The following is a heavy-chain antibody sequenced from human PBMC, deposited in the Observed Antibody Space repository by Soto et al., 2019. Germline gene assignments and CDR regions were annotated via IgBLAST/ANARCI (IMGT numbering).Heavy chain of an antibody. CDR2: SSYSGKT. D-gene: IGHD3-22*01. Sequence: SETLSLTCSVSGDSISAAVYYWSWIRQHPGKGLEWIGYSSYSGKTYYNPSLEGRVTISLDTSENQFSLTLRSVTAADTAVYFCARGPLYYDDASGQYYRGPFDSWGQGSLVTVSS. V-gene: IGHV4-31*03. CDR1: GDSISAAVYY. J-gene: IGHJ4*02. CDR3: ARGPLYYDDASGQYYRGPFDS.